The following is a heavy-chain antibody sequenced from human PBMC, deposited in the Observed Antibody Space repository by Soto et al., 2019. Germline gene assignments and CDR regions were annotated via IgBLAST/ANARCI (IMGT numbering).Heavy chain of an antibody. Sequence: SETLFLTCAVYGGSFSDYKWTWIRQPPGKGLEWIGQISHSGRTNYNPSLRSRVAISVDTSMRQFSLNLRFVTAADTAVYYCARGAPGYWGQGTLVTVSS. CDR1: GGSFSDYK. V-gene: IGHV4-34*01. CDR3: ARGAPGY. CDR2: ISHSGRT. J-gene: IGHJ4*02.